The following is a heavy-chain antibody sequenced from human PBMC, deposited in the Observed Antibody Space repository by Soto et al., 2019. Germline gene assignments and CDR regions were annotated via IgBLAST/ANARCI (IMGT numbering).Heavy chain of an antibody. D-gene: IGHD3-9*01. CDR1: GYTFTTYW. Sequence: GESLKISCKASGYTFTTYWIGWVRQMPGKGLQWMGIIYPDDSDTRYSPSFQGQVTTSADKSIDTAYLQWSSLKASDTAMYYCARRDIMTGYVYFDYWGQGTLVTVSS. J-gene: IGHJ4*02. V-gene: IGHV5-51*01. CDR2: IYPDDSDT. CDR3: ARRDIMTGYVYFDY.